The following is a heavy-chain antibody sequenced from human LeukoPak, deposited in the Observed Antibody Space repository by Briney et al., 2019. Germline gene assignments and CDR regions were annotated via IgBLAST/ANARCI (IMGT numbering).Heavy chain of an antibody. CDR1: GFTFSSYW. CDR2: IKQDGSEK. CDR3: ATGRQGGY. V-gene: IGHV3-7*03. Sequence: GGSLRLSCAVSGFTFSSYWMSWVRQAPGKGLEWVANIKQDGSEKYYVDSVKGRFTISRDNAKNSLFLQMNSLRAEDTAVYYCATGRQGGYWGQGTLVTVSS. J-gene: IGHJ4*02.